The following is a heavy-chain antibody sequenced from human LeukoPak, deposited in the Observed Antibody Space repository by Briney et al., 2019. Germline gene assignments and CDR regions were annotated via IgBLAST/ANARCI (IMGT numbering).Heavy chain of an antibody. D-gene: IGHD2-21*02. CDR2: ISSNGGST. CDR1: GFTFSNAW. V-gene: IGHV3-64D*06. CDR3: VKGIVVVTARAFDY. J-gene: IGHJ4*02. Sequence: PGGSLRLSCAASGFTFSNAWMSWVRQAPGKGLEYVSAISSNGGSTYYADPVKGRFTISRDNSKNTLYLQMSSLRPEDTAVYYCVKGIVVVTARAFDYWGQGTLVTVSS.